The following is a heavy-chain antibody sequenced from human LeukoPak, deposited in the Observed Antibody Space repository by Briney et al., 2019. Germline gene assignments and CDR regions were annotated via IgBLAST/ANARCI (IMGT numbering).Heavy chain of an antibody. CDR1: GGSISSYY. Sequence: SETLSLTCTVSGGSISSYYWSWIRQPPGKGLEWIGYIYYSGSTNYNPSLKSRVTISVDTSKNQFSLKLSSVTAADTAVYYCARQGGGGVIAVAGRGYFDYWAREPWSPSPQ. CDR2: IYYSGST. J-gene: IGHJ4*02. CDR3: ARQGGGGVIAVAGRGYFDY. V-gene: IGHV4-59*08. D-gene: IGHD6-19*01.